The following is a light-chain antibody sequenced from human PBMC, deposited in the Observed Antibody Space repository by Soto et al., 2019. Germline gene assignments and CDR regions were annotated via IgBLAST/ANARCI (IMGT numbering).Light chain of an antibody. V-gene: IGKV1-5*03. CDR2: QAS. CDR3: QYYKESST. J-gene: IGKJ1*01. CDR1: QSISRW. Sequence: IQMTQSPSTLSASVGDRVTITCRASQSISRWLAWYQQKPGRAPKLLIYQASSSEIGVPSRFSGSGSGTEFTLTISSLQPDDIATYYCQYYKESSTFGQGTRLQI.